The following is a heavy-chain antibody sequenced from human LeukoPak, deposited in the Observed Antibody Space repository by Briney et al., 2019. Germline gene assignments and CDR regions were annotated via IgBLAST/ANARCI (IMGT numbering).Heavy chain of an antibody. CDR1: GYTSTDYG. CDR2: ISAYNGDT. D-gene: IGHD6-19*01. J-gene: IGHJ4*02. Sequence: ASVKVSCKASGYTSTDYGFSWVRQAPGQGLEWMGWISAYNGDTKYAQQVQHRLTMTTDTSTTTAYMQLRSVTYDDAAVYYCVRDQPYTSGWYWFDYWGQGTLVTVSS. V-gene: IGHV1-18*01. CDR3: VRDQPYTSGWYWFDY.